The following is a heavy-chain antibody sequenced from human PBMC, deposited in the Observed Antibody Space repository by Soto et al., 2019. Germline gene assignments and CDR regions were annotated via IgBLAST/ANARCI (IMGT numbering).Heavy chain of an antibody. CDR3: ARVDGVTVREQLVQSSWFDP. Sequence: SVKVSCKASGGTFSSYAISWVRQAPGQGLEWMGGIIPIFGTANYAQKFQGRVTITADESTSTAYMELSSLRSEDTAVYYCARVDGVTVREQLVQSSWFDPWGQGTLVTVSS. CDR2: IIPIFGTA. CDR1: GGTFSSYA. D-gene: IGHD6-13*01. V-gene: IGHV1-69*13. J-gene: IGHJ5*02.